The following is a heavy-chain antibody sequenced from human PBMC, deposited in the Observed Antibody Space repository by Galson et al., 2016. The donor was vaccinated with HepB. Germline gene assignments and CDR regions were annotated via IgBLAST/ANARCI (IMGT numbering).Heavy chain of an antibody. D-gene: IGHD2-21*01. V-gene: IGHV1-2*02. CDR2: INPNSGGT. Sequence: SVKVSCKASGYTFTGYYMHWVRQAPGQGLEWMGWINPNSGGTKHAQKFQGRVTLTRDTSISTVYMEMSRLRSDDTAVYYCAREPPSIRDQPSDDYWGQGTLVTVSS. CDR1: GYTFTGYY. J-gene: IGHJ4*02. CDR3: AREPPSIRDQPSDDY.